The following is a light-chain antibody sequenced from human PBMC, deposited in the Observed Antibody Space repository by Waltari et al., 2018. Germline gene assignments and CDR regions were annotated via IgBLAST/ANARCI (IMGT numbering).Light chain of an antibody. CDR3: CSFAGSSPHVV. J-gene: IGLJ2*01. CDR1: SSDVGTYNL. Sequence: QSALTQPASVSGSPGQSITISCTGPSSDVGTYNLFSWYQLHPGKAPKLIIYESTKRPSGVSSRFSGSKSGNTASLTISGLQAEDEADYYCCSFAGSSPHVVFGGGTKLTVL. CDR2: EST. V-gene: IGLV2-23*01.